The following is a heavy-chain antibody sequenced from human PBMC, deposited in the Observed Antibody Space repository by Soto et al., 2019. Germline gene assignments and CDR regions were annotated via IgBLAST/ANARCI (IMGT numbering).Heavy chain of an antibody. Sequence: GASVKVSCKPSVYAFTSYVIIWVRQAPGKGLEWMGGFNPENGETIYAQKFQGRVTMTEDTSTDTAYMELSSLRSEDTAVYYCATGSGWYRSWFDPWGQGTLVTVSS. J-gene: IGHJ5*02. CDR3: ATGSGWYRSWFDP. CDR2: FNPENGET. CDR1: VYAFTSYV. D-gene: IGHD6-19*01. V-gene: IGHV1-24*01.